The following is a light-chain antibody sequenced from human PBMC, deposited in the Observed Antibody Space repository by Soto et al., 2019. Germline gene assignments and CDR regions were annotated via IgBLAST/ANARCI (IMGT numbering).Light chain of an antibody. Sequence: QSVLTQPPSVSGAPGQRVTISCTGSSSNIGAGFDVRWYQQLPGTAPKLLIYGNSNRPSGVPDRFSGSRSGTSASLAITGLQAEDEADYYCQSYDSSLTGSKVFGSGTKVTVL. CDR2: GNS. J-gene: IGLJ1*01. CDR1: SSNIGAGFD. V-gene: IGLV1-40*01. CDR3: QSYDSSLTGSKV.